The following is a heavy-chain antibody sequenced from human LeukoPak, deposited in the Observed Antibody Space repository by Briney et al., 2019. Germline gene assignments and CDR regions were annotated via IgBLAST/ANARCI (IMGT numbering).Heavy chain of an antibody. CDR1: GFTFSSYE. CDR2: ISSSGSTI. V-gene: IGHV3-48*03. J-gene: IGHJ5*02. D-gene: IGHD4-17*01. Sequence: GGSLRLSCAASGFTFSSYEMNWVRQAPGKGLEWVSYISSSGSTIYYADSVKGRFTISRDNSKNTLYLQMNSLRAEDTAVYYCARDQANYGDYAVGRFDPWGQGTLVTVSS. CDR3: ARDQANYGDYAVGRFDP.